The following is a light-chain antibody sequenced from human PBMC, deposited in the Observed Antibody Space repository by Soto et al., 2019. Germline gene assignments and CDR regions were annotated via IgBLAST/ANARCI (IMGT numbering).Light chain of an antibody. CDR2: ATS. V-gene: IGKV1-27*01. CDR3: QKYNSAPWT. J-gene: IGKJ1*01. CDR1: QDISNY. Sequence: IQMTQSPSSLSASVGDRVTITCRASQDISNYLAWYQQKPGKVPKLLIYATSPLQSGVPSRFSGSGSGTDFTLTISSLQPEDVATYYCQKYNSAPWTFGQGTKVEIK.